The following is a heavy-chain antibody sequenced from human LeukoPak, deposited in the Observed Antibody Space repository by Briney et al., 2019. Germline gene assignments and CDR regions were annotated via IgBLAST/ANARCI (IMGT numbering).Heavy chain of an antibody. CDR1: AFTFTNYW. D-gene: IGHD2-2*01. CDR3: VRDNCTGTSCHHFDY. CDR2: IKEDGSEK. J-gene: IGHJ4*02. Sequence: GGSLRLSCAASAFTFTNYWMSWVRQAPGKGLEWVANIKEDGSEKYYVDSVKGRFTISRDSAKNSLYLQMNSLRAEDTAVYYCVRDNCTGTSCHHFDYWGQGTLVTVSS. V-gene: IGHV3-7*01.